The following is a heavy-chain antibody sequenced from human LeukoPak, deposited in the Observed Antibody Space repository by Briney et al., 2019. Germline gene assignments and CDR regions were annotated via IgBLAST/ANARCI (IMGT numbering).Heavy chain of an antibody. Sequence: GGSLRLSCAASGFTFSSYWMSWVRQAPGKGLEWVAFIQYDVSNKYYADSVKGRFTISRDNSKNTLYLQMNSLRAEDTALYYCAHLPGFSFFGGPDYWAQETLVPVS. D-gene: IGHD3-16*01. CDR3: AHLPGFSFFGGPDY. CDR2: IQYDVSNK. J-gene: IGHJ4*02. CDR1: GFTFSSYW. V-gene: IGHV3-30*02.